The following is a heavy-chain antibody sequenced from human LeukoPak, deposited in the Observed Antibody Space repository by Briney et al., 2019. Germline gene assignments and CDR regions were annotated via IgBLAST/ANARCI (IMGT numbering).Heavy chain of an antibody. V-gene: IGHV4-59*01. CDR3: AATVIPAAQVDF. D-gene: IGHD6-13*01. CDR2: IFYSGTI. Sequence: SETLSLTCLVSGGSIRNYYWHWIRQPPGKGLEWNAYIFYSGTISYNPSLKSRATISVDTSKNQFSLRLTSVTAADTAVYYCAATVIPAAQVDFWGQGTLVTVSS. CDR1: GGSIRNYY. J-gene: IGHJ4*02.